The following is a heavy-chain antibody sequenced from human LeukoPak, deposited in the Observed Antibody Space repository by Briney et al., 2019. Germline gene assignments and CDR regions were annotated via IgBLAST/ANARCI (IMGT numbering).Heavy chain of an antibody. D-gene: IGHD6-19*01. CDR1: GFTFSGYA. V-gene: IGHV3-23*01. Sequence: GGSLRLSRAASGFTFSGYAMSWVRQAPGKGLEWVSAISGSGGSTYYADSVKGRFTISRDNSKNTLYLQMNSLRAEDTAVYYCAKDSSGRQPSTDFDYWGQGTLVTVSS. CDR2: ISGSGGST. CDR3: AKDSSGRQPSTDFDY. J-gene: IGHJ4*02.